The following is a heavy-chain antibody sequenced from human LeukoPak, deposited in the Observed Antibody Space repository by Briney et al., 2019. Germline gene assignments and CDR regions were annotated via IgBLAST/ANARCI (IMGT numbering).Heavy chain of an antibody. CDR1: DYSFHRYG. CDR3: ARADFWSGYPRGYYYMDL. CDR2: ISGYNGNT. D-gene: IGHD3-3*01. J-gene: IGHJ6*03. V-gene: IGHV1-18*01. Sequence: GASVKVSCKASDYSFHRYGINWVRQSPGQGLEWMGWISGYNGNTNYAQKFQGRVTMTTDTSTNTAYMELRSLRSEDTAVYYCARADFWSGYPRGYYYMDLWRNETTVIVSS.